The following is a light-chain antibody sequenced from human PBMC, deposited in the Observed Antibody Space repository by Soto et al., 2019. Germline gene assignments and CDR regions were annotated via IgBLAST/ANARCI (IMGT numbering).Light chain of an antibody. CDR1: SSDVGSYNR. Sequence: QSALTQPPSVSGSPGQSVAISCTGTSSDVGSYNRVSWYQQPPGAAPKLMIYEVRNRRSGVPDRFSGSKSGNTASLTISGLQAEDEADYYCNSYTGSSTYVFGTGTKVTVL. V-gene: IGLV2-18*02. J-gene: IGLJ1*01. CDR3: NSYTGSSTYV. CDR2: EVR.